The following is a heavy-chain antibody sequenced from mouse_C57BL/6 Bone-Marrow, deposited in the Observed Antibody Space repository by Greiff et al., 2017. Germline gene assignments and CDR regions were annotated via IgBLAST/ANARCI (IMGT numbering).Heavy chain of an antibody. D-gene: IGHD1-1*01. J-gene: IGHJ1*03. CDR2: IYPGGGYT. CDR1: GYTFTNYW. V-gene: IGHV1-63*01. Sequence: VPLQQSGAGLVRPGTSVKMSCKASGYTFTNYWIGWAKQRPGHGLEWVGVIYPGGGYTNYNEQVKGKATLTADKSSSTTYMHFSSLTAEDSAIYDCAREYYGSSYNWYFDVWGTGTTVTVSS. CDR3: AREYYGSSYNWYFDV.